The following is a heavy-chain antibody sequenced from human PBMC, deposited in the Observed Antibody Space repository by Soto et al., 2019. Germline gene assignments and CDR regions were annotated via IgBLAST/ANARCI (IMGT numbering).Heavy chain of an antibody. CDR1: GDSISRIDYY. J-gene: IGHJ4*02. D-gene: IGHD4-17*01. CDR3: ARRGGGDYLFDS. V-gene: IGHV4-31*03. Sequence: PSETLSLTCSVSGDSISRIDYYWTWIRQHPEKGLEWIGNIYFRGNTYYSPSLESRLTISVDTSKNQFSLKLTSVTAADTAVYYCARRGGGDYLFDSWGQGILVTVSS. CDR2: IYFRGNT.